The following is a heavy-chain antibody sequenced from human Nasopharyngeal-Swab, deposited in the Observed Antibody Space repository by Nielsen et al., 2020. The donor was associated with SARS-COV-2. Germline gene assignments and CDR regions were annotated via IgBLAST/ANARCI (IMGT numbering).Heavy chain of an antibody. CDR2: INPNSGGT. CDR3: AREPLRTHWFDP. Sequence: ASVKVSCKASGYTFTCYYMHWVRQAPGQGLEWMGRINPNSGGTNYAQKFQGRVTMTRDTSISTAYMELSRLRSDDTAVYYCAREPLRTHWFDPWGQGTPVTVSS. J-gene: IGHJ5*02. CDR1: GYTFTCYY. V-gene: IGHV1-2*06. D-gene: IGHD4-17*01.